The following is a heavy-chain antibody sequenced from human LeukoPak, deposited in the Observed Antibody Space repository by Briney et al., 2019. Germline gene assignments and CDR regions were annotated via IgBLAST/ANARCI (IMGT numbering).Heavy chain of an antibody. V-gene: IGHV4-4*07. CDR3: ARSGGSGFQLDN. J-gene: IGHJ4*02. CDR2: SYTSGSP. D-gene: IGHD3-16*01. CDR1: GGFISSYY. Sequence: SETLSLTCTVSGGFISSYYWSWIRQPAGKGLEWIGRSYTSGSPNYNPSLKGRVTMSVDTSKNQFSLKLSSVTAADTAVYFCARSGGSGFQLDNWGQGTLVTVSS.